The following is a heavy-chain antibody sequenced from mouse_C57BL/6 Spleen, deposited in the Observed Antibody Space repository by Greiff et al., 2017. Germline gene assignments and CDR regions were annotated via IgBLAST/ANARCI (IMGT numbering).Heavy chain of an antibody. CDR2: IDPSDSYT. CDR1: GYTFTSYW. V-gene: IGHV1-69*01. J-gene: IGHJ3*01. Sequence: QVQLQQPGAELVMPGASVKLSCKASGYTFTSYWMHWVKQRPGQGLEWIGEIDPSDSYTNYNQKFKGKSTLTVDKSSSTAYMQLSSLTSEDSAVYYCARPGSSPEFAYWGQGTLVTVSA. D-gene: IGHD1-1*01. CDR3: ARPGSSPEFAY.